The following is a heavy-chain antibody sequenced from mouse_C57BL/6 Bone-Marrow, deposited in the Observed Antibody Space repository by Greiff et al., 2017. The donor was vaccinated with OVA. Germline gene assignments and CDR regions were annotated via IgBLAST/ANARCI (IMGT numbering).Heavy chain of an antibody. D-gene: IGHD2-4*01. CDR3: AIEITTGESIAAGWYFDV. CDR1: GYTFTSYW. J-gene: IGHJ1*03. V-gene: IGHV1-74*01. CDR2: IHPSGSDT. Sequence: VQLQQPGAELVKPGASVKVSCKASGYTFTSYWMHWVKQRPGQGLEWIGRIHPSGSDTNYNQKFKGKATLTVDKSSSTAYMQLSSLTSEDSAVYCGAIEITTGESIAAGWYFDVWGTGTTVTVSS.